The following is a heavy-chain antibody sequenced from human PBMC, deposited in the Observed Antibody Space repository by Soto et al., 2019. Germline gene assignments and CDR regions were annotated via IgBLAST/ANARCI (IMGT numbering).Heavy chain of an antibody. CDR1: GFTFSSYG. D-gene: IGHD3-3*01. J-gene: IGHJ4*02. Sequence: ESGGGVVQPGRSLRLSCAASGFTFSSYGMHWVRQAPGKGLEWVAVISYDGSNKYYADSVKGRFTISRDNSKNTLYLQMNSLRAEDTAVYYCAKDDITIFGVVITMGYWGQGTLVTVSS. V-gene: IGHV3-30*18. CDR3: AKDDITIFGVVITMGY. CDR2: ISYDGSNK.